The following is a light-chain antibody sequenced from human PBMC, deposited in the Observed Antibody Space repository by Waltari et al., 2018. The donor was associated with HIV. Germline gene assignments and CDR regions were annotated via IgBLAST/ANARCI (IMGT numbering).Light chain of an antibody. CDR1: SSDVGAYNY. V-gene: IGLV2-11*01. Sequence: QSALTQPRSVSGSPGQSVTISCTGTSSDVGAYNYVSWYQHHPNKGPKLLIYDVNKRPSGVPDRFSGSKPGNPASLTISGLQAEDEADYYCCSYADTYFVLFGGRTKLTVL. J-gene: IGLJ2*01. CDR3: CSYADTYFVL. CDR2: DVN.